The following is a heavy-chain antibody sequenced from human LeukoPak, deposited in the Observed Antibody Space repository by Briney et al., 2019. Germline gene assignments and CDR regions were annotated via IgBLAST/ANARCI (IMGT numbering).Heavy chain of an antibody. CDR3: AKAVVGATELFDY. CDR2: ISGSGGST. Sequence: GGSLRLSCAASGFTFSSYAMSWVRQAPGKGLEWVSAISGSGGSTYYADSVKGRFTISRDSSKNTLYLQMNSLRAEDTAVYYCAKAVVGATELFDYWGQGTLVTVSS. D-gene: IGHD1-26*01. J-gene: IGHJ4*02. CDR1: GFTFSSYA. V-gene: IGHV3-23*01.